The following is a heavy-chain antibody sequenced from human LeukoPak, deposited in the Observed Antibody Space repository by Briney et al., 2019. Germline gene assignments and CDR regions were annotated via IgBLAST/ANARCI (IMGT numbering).Heavy chain of an antibody. V-gene: IGHV1-8*01. CDR2: MNPHSGDA. J-gene: IGHJ4*02. CDR3: ARVCSGGSCLDF. CDR1: GYWFTSYY. Sequence: ASVKVSCKASGYWFTSYYINWVRQATGHGLEWMGWMNPHSGDADYAQKFQGRVTMTRSTSTDTAYMELSSLTAEDTAVYYCARVCSGGSCLDFWGRGTLVTVSS. D-gene: IGHD2-15*01.